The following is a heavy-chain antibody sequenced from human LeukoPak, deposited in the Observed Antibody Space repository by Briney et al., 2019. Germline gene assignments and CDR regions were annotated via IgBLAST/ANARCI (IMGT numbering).Heavy chain of an antibody. D-gene: IGHD3-3*01. V-gene: IGHV3-48*03. Sequence: PGGSLRLSCAASGFTFSLYEMNWVRQAPVKGLEWVSYISGGGETRYYADSVKGRFTISRDNSKNTLYLQMNSLRAEDTAVYYCAKEDRDDFWSGYYGVWGQGTLVTVSS. CDR2: ISGGGETR. J-gene: IGHJ4*02. CDR3: AKEDRDDFWSGYYGV. CDR1: GFTFSLYE.